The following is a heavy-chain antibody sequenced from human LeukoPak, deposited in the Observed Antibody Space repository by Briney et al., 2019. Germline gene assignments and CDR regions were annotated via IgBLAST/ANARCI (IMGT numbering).Heavy chain of an antibody. CDR1: GFTFTCCW. V-gene: IGHV3-7*01. J-gene: IGHJ4*02. Sequence: PGGSLRLSCAASGFTFTCCWMSWVRQTPGKGLEWVASIKQDGGEKFYADSVKGRFTIFRDNAKNSLYLQLNSLRAEDTAVYYCARVPGVTRYFDSWGQGILVTVSS. CDR3: ARVPGVTRYFDS. D-gene: IGHD4-23*01. CDR2: IKQDGGEK.